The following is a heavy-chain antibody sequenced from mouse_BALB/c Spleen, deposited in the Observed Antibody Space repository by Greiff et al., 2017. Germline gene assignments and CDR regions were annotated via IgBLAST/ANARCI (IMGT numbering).Heavy chain of an antibody. CDR2: IYPGNSDT. CDR1: GYTFTSYW. D-gene: IGHD2-1*01. Sequence: VQLQQSGTVLARPGASVKMSCKASGYTFTSYWMHWVKQRPGQGLEWIGAIYPGNSDTSYNQKFKGKAKLTAVTSTSTAYMELSSLTNEDSAVYYCTRGPYGNYDAMDYWGQGTSGTVSS. CDR3: TRGPYGNYDAMDY. J-gene: IGHJ4*01. V-gene: IGHV1-5*01.